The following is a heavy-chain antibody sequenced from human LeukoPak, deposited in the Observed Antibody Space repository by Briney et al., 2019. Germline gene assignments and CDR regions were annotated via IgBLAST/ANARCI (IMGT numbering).Heavy chain of an antibody. CDR1: GGSFSGYY. D-gene: IGHD2/OR15-2a*01. V-gene: IGHV4-59*01. J-gene: IGHJ6*03. CDR3: ARAGRLIVNYMDV. Sequence: SETLSLTCAVYGGSFSGYYWSWIRQPPGKGLEWIGYIYYSGSTNYNPSLKSRVTISVDTSKNQFSLKLSSVTAADTAVYYCARAGRLIVNYMDVWGKGTTVTVSS. CDR2: IYYSGST.